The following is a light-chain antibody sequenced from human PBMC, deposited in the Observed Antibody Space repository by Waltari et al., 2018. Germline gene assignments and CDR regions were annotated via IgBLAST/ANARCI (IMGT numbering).Light chain of an antibody. CDR2: DVS. CDR1: SSDVGGYNY. V-gene: IGLV2-14*01. J-gene: IGLJ2*01. Sequence: QSALTQPASVSGSPGQSITISCTGTSSDVGGYNYVSWYQQHPGKAPKLMIYDVSKRPSGVSTRFSGSKSGNTASRTISGLQAEDEADYYCSSYTISSPVVFGGGTKLTVL. CDR3: SSYTISSPVV.